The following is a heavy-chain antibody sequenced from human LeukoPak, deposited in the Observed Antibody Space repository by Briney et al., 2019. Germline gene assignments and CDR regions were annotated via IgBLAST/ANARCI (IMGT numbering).Heavy chain of an antibody. D-gene: IGHD1-7*01. J-gene: IGHJ4*02. CDR1: DFAFNSYA. CDR2: ISYDGTDT. V-gene: IGHV3-30*04. CDR3: ANGPLTGTTNY. Sequence: GGSLRLSCLASDFAFNSYAMHWVRQAPGKGLEWVAVISYDGTDTYHADSVKGRFTISRDNSKNTVYLQMNSLRAEDTAVYYCANGPLTGTTNYWGQGTLVTVSS.